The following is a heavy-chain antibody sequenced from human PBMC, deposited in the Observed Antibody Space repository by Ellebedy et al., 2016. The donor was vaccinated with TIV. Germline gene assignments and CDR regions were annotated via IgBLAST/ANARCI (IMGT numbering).Heavy chain of an antibody. CDR1: GFSVRNNH. V-gene: IGHV3-53*05. Sequence: GESLKISCDVSGFSVRNNHMNWIRQAPGQGLEWVSLLNSGGSTHYADSVKGRFTISRDNSKNTLYLQMNSLRVEDTAVYYCARWPSGDAPLDYWGQGTLVTVSS. CDR3: ARWPSGDAPLDY. D-gene: IGHD4-17*01. J-gene: IGHJ4*02. CDR2: LNSGGST.